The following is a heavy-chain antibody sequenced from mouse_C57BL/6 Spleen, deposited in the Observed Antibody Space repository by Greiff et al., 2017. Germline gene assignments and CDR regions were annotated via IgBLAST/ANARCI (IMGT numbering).Heavy chain of an antibody. Sequence: QVQLQQPGAELVKPGASVKLSCKASGYTFTSYWMQWVKPRPGQGLEWIGEIDPSDSYTNYNQTFKGQATLTVDTSSSTAYMQLSSVTSEYSAVNDCARGNYYGSPFAYWGQGTLVTVSA. CDR1: GYTFTSYW. V-gene: IGHV1-50*01. CDR2: IDPSDSYT. CDR3: ARGNYYGSPFAY. D-gene: IGHD1-1*01. J-gene: IGHJ3*01.